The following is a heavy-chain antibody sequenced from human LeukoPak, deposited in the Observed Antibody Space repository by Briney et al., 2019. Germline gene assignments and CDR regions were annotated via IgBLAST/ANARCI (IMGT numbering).Heavy chain of an antibody. CDR3: AKDRSRDGYNSFDY. CDR1: GYTFIDYY. V-gene: IGHV1-69-2*01. CDR2: VDPEDGET. Sequence: GASVKVSCKASGYTFIDYYMQWVQQAPGKGLEWMGRVDPEDGETIYAEKSQGRVTITADTSTGTVYMELSSLRSEDTAVYYCAKDRSRDGYNSFDYWGQGTLVTVSS. J-gene: IGHJ4*02. D-gene: IGHD5-24*01.